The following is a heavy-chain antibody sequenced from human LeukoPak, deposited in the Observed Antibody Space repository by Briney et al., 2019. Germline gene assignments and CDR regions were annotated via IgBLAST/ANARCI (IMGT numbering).Heavy chain of an antibody. Sequence: GGSLRLSCAASGFTFSSYSMSWVRQAPGKGLEWVSSISSSSSYIYYADSVKGRFTISRDNAKNSLYLQMNSPRAEDTAVYYCARVGAVAGYYFDYWGQGTLVTVSS. CDR1: GFTFSSYS. D-gene: IGHD6-19*01. J-gene: IGHJ4*02. V-gene: IGHV3-21*01. CDR3: ARVGAVAGYYFDY. CDR2: ISSSSSYI.